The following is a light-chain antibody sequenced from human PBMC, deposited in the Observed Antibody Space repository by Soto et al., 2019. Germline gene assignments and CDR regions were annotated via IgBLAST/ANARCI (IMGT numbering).Light chain of an antibody. CDR2: WAS. CDR1: QNILYNSDNKNY. V-gene: IGKV4-1*01. J-gene: IGKJ1*01. Sequence: DIVMTQSPDSLAVSLGERATINCKSSQNILYNSDNKNYLAWYQQKPGHPPKLLMYWASTRESGVPDRFSGSGSGTDFILTISSLQAEDVAVYYCQQYYSTPPTFGQGTKVEIK. CDR3: QQYYSTPPT.